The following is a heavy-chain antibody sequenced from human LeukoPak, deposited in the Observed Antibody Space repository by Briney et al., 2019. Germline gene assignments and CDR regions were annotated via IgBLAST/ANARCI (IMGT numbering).Heavy chain of an antibody. V-gene: IGHV4-34*01. J-gene: IGHJ4*02. CDR2: INHSGST. CDR1: GGSFSGYY. Sequence: PETLSLTCAVYGGSFSGYYWSWIRQPPGKGLEWIGEINHSGSTNYNPSLESRVTIAVDTSKNQFSLKLSSVTAADTAVYYCASVTIVGGTISVHWGQGTLVTVSS. D-gene: IGHD1-26*01. CDR3: ASVTIVGGTISVH.